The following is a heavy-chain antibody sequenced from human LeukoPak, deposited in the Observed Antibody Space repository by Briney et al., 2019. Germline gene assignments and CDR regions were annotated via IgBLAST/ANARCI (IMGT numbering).Heavy chain of an antibody. CDR3: ARVGPSATKYYYYYYGMDV. CDR1: GGSFSGYY. D-gene: IGHD5-12*01. J-gene: IGHJ6*02. CDR2: VNHSGST. Sequence: SETLSLTCAVYGGSFSGYYWSWIRQPPGKGLEWIGEVNHSGSTNYNPSLKSRVTISVDKSKNQFSLKLSSVTAADTAVYYCARVGPSATKYYYYYYGMDVWGQGTTVTVSS. V-gene: IGHV4-34*01.